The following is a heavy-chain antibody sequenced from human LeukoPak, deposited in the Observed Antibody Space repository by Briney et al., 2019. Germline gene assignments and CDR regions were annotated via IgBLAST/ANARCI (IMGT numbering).Heavy chain of an antibody. J-gene: IGHJ4*02. CDR1: GFTFSTYA. CDR2: IAGDGGAK. Sequence: PGGSLRLSCAASGFTFSTYAMSWVRQAPGKGLEWVSVIAGDGGAKFYADSVKGRFTLSRDNSKNMLYLEMNSLTVEDTAVYYCAREATWGQWYFDHWGQGTPVTVSS. V-gene: IGHV3-30*03. D-gene: IGHD2-15*01. CDR3: AREATWGQWYFDH.